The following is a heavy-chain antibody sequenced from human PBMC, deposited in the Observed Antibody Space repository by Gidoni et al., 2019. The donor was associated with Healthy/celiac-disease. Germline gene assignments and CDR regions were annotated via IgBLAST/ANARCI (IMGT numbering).Heavy chain of an antibody. V-gene: IGHV1-46*04. CDR3: ARGQDIAAAGETGDWFDP. D-gene: IGHD6-13*01. J-gene: IGHJ5*02. CDR2: INPSGGST. Sequence: QVQLVQSGAEVKKPGASVKVSCKASGYTFTSYYMHWVRQAPGQGLEWMGIINPSGGSTSYAQKLQGRVTMTRDTSTSTVYMELSSLRSEDTAVYYCARGQDIAAAGETGDWFDPWGQGTLVTVSS. CDR1: GYTFTSYY.